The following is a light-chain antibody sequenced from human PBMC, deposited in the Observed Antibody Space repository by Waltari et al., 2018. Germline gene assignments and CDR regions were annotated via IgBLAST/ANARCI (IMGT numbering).Light chain of an antibody. J-gene: IGLJ3*02. CDR3: QTGGHGTWV. CDR2: INSDGSH. CDR1: SGHRSNI. V-gene: IGLV4-69*01. Sequence: QLVLTQSPSASASLGASVKLTCTLDSGHRSNIVASLQQQPEEGPRYLMKINSDGSHSKGDDIPDRFSGSSSGAERYLTISSVQSEDEADYYCQTGGHGTWVFGGGTKLTVL.